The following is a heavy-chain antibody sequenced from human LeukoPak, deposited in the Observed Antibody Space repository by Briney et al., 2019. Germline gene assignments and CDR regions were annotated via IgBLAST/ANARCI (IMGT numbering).Heavy chain of an antibody. V-gene: IGHV4-34*01. CDR3: ARAAPRATFGGVIRL. CDR1: GGSFSGYY. Sequence: SEALSLTCAVYGGSFSGYYWSWIRQPPGKGLEWIGEINHSGSTNYNPSLKSRVTISVDTSKNQFSLKLSSVTAADTAVYYCARAAPRATFGGVIRLWGQGTLVTVSS. J-gene: IGHJ4*02. CDR2: INHSGST. D-gene: IGHD3-16*02.